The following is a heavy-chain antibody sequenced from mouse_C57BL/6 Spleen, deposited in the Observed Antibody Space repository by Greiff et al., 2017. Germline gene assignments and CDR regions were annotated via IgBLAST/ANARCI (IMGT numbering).Heavy chain of an antibody. Sequence: EVKLVESGGGLVKPGGSLKLSCAASGFTFSSYAMSWVRQTPEKRLEWVATISDGGSYTYYPDNVKGRFTISRDNAKNNLYLQMSHLKSEDTAMYYCASHYDPFAYWGQGTLVTVSA. J-gene: IGHJ3*01. CDR3: ASHYDPFAY. CDR2: ISDGGSYT. V-gene: IGHV5-4*03. CDR1: GFTFSSYA. D-gene: IGHD2-4*01.